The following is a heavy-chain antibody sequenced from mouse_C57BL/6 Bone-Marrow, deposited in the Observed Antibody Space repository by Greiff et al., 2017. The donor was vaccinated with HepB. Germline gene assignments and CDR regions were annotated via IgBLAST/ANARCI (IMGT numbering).Heavy chain of an antibody. CDR2: IRSKSNNYAT. Sequence: EVKLVESGGGLVQPKGSLKLSCAASGFSFNTYAMNWVRQAPGKGLEWVARIRSKSNNYATYYADSVKDRFTISRDDSESMLYLQMNNLKTEDTAMYYCVRLLMYFDVWGTGTTVTVSS. CDR3: VRLLMYFDV. V-gene: IGHV10-1*01. CDR1: GFSFNTYA. J-gene: IGHJ1*03.